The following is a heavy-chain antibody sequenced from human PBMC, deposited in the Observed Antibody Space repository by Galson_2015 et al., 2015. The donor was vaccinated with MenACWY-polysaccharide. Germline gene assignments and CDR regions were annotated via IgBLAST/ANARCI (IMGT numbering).Heavy chain of an antibody. CDR2: LDGSGANT. D-gene: IGHD4-23*01. V-gene: IGHV3-23*01. Sequence: SLRLSCAASGFTFSTYGMGWVRQAPGKGLEWVSTLDGSGANTYYADSVRGRFTISRDNSKKMLYLQMSSPRAEDTALYYCAKDASNSWFDSWGQGTLVTVSS. CDR1: GFTFSTYG. CDR3: AKDASNSWFDS. J-gene: IGHJ5*01.